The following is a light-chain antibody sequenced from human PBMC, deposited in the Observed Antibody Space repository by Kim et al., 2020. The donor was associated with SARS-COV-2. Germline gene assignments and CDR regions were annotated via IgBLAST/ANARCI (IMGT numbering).Light chain of an antibody. Sequence: GQRVTISCSGSKSNVGNNPVNWYQQFPGTAPKLLIYGDGQRPSGVFDRFSGSKSGTSASLAIGGLHSEDEADYCCAAWDGSLNVWVFGGGTQLTV. J-gene: IGLJ3*02. V-gene: IGLV1-44*01. CDR2: GDG. CDR3: AAWDGSLNVWV. CDR1: KSNVGNNP.